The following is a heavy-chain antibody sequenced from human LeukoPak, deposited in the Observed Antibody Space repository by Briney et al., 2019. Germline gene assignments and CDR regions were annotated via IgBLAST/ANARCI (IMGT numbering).Heavy chain of an antibody. CDR1: GLTFSNHA. V-gene: IGHV3-30*02. D-gene: IGHD1-1*01. Sequence: PGGSLRLSCAVSGLTFSNHALSWVRQAPGKGLEWVAFIRYDGSNKYYADSVKGRSTISRDNSKNTLYLQMNSLRAEDTAVYYCAKVLMAYNWNDVPDYWGQGTLVTVSS. J-gene: IGHJ4*02. CDR2: IRYDGSNK. CDR3: AKVLMAYNWNDVPDY.